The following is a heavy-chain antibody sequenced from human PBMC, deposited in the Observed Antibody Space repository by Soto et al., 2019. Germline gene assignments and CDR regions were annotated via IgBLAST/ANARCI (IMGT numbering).Heavy chain of an antibody. CDR2: IWYDGSNK. Sequence: QVQLVESGGGVVQPGRSLRLSCAASGFTFSSYGMHWVRQAPGKGLEWVAVIWYDGSNKYYADSVKGRFTISRDNSKNTLDLQMNSLRAEDTAVYYCARGTDGDYHHGEYFQHWGQGTLVTVSS. D-gene: IGHD4-17*01. V-gene: IGHV3-33*01. J-gene: IGHJ1*01. CDR3: ARGTDGDYHHGEYFQH. CDR1: GFTFSSYG.